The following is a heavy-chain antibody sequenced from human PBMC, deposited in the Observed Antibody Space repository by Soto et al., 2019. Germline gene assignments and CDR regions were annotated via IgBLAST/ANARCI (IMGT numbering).Heavy chain of an antibody. V-gene: IGHV3-33*03. D-gene: IGHD1-7*01. Sequence: QAQLVESGGGVVQPGTSLRLSCAASGFTISTHGMHWVRQAPGKGLEWLSNIWYDGSNKFYAESVKGRFSISKDNSKNTLYLQMSRLRAEDTAVSYCAAATTWNFPFPDWGPGTQVTVSS. CDR2: IWYDGSNK. CDR3: AAATTWNFPFPD. CDR1: GFTISTHG. J-gene: IGHJ4*02.